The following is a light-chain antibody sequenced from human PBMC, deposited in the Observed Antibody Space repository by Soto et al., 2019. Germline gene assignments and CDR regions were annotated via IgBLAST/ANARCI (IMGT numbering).Light chain of an antibody. V-gene: IGKV4-1*01. Sequence: DIVMTQTPDSLAVSLGERATINFKASQIVLYSSNNKNYLAWYQQKPGQPPKLLIYWASTRESGVPDRFSGSGSGTDFTLTISSLQAEDVAVYYCQQYYTTLALTFGGGTKVDTK. CDR2: WAS. CDR1: QIVLYSSNNKNY. J-gene: IGKJ4*01. CDR3: QQYYTTLALT.